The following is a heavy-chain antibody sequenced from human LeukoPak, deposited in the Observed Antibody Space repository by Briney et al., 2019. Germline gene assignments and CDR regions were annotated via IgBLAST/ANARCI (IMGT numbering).Heavy chain of an antibody. CDR3: ARDIEVEYSSSSGDFDY. CDR2: INPNSGGT. J-gene: IGHJ4*02. CDR1: GYTFTGYY. V-gene: IGHV1-2*02. D-gene: IGHD6-6*01. Sequence: ASVKVSCKASGYTFTGYYMHWVRQAPGQGLEWMGWINPNSGGTNYAQKFQGRVTMTRDTSISTAYMELSRLRSDDTAVYYCARDIEVEYSSSSGDFDYWGQGTLVIVSS.